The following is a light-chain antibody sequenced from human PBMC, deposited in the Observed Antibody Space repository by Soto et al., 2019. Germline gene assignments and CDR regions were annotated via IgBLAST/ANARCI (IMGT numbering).Light chain of an antibody. Sequence: EIVMTQSPGTLSVSPGESAPLSCGASQSVASNLAWYQQKPGQAPRLLIYGASTRATGIPARFSGSGSGTEFTLTISSLQSEDFAIYYCQQYKYWPLAVGGGTKVDIK. CDR1: QSVASN. V-gene: IGKV3D-15*01. CDR2: GAS. CDR3: QQYKYWPLA. J-gene: IGKJ4*01.